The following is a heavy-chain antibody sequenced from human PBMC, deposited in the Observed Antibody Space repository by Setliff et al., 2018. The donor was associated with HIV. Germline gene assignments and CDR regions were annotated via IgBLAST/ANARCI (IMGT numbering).Heavy chain of an antibody. CDR2: IIPILGTA. CDR3: ARGYCGGDCYSSD. J-gene: IGHJ4*02. D-gene: IGHD2-21*02. V-gene: IGHV1-69*13. CDR1: GGTFSSYA. Sequence: GASVKVSCKASGGTFSSYAISWVRQAPGQGLEWMGGIIPILGTANYAQKFQGRVTITADESTNTVYLELSSLRSEDTALYYCARGYCGGDCYSSDWGQGTLVTVSS.